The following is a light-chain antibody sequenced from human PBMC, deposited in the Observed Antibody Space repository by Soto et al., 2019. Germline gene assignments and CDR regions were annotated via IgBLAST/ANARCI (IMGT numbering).Light chain of an antibody. CDR2: KAS. CDR1: QSISSW. V-gene: IGKV1-5*03. J-gene: IGKJ1*01. Sequence: IQMTQSPSSQSASVGDRVTITCRASQSISSWLAWYQQKPGKAPNLLIYKASSLQSGVPSRFSGSGSGTEFTLTISSLQPDDCGTYYCQQYNDKWTFGQGTKV. CDR3: QQYNDKWT.